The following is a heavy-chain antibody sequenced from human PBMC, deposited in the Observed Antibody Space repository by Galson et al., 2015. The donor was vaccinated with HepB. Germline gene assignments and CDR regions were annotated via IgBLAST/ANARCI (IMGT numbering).Heavy chain of an antibody. CDR1: GFTFTDHW. CDR2: LNQHGNEK. Sequence: SLRLSCAASGFTFTDHWMSWVRQTPRRGLEWVTNLNQHGNEKYYADSVKGRFSISRDNAKNSLYLQMNSLIDEGTAVYYCVRDALGGYDFWGQGTTVIVSS. J-gene: IGHJ3*01. D-gene: IGHD3-22*01. CDR3: VRDALGGYDF. V-gene: IGHV3-7*03.